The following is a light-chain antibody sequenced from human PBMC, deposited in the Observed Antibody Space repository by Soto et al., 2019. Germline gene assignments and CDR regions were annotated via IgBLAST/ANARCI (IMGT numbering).Light chain of an antibody. V-gene: IGLV2-14*01. CDR1: SSDIGRYDY. Sequence: QSVLTQPDSVSGSPGQSIAISCTGTSSDIGRYDYVSWYQQHPGKAPKLIIYEVSYRPSGISNRFSGSKSGNTASLTISGLQAEDEADYYCSSYTSSTNYVFGTGTKLTVL. CDR2: EVS. CDR3: SSYTSSTNYV. J-gene: IGLJ1*01.